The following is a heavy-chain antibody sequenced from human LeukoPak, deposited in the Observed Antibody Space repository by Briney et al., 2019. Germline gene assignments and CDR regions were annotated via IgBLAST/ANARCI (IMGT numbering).Heavy chain of an antibody. V-gene: IGHV3-11*06. CDR2: ISSSSSYT. Sequence: GGSLRLSCAASGFTFSDYYMSWIRQAPGKGLEWVSYISSSSSYTNYADSVKGRFTISRDNAKNSLYLQMNSLRAEDTAVYYCARDYCSGGSCIGYWGQGTLVTVSS. CDR1: GFTFSDYY. CDR3: ARDYCSGGSCIGY. D-gene: IGHD2-15*01. J-gene: IGHJ4*02.